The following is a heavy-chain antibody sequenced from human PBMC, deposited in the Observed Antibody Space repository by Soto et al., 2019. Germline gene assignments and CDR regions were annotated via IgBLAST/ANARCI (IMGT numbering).Heavy chain of an antibody. CDR2: IWSDGSNQ. CDR1: AFTFRRHG. Sequence: PGGSLRLSCAASAFTFRRHGMHWVRQAPGKGLQWVGVIWSDGSNQRYAESVKGRFTISRDNSKNTLYLQMNSLRAEDTTVYYCARERTFGENNHNYMDVWGTGITVTVSS. CDR3: ARERTFGENNHNYMDV. J-gene: IGHJ6*03. V-gene: IGHV3-33*01. D-gene: IGHD3-10*01.